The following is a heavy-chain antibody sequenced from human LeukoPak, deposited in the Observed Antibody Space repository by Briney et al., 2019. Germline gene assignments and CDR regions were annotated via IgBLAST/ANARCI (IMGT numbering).Heavy chain of an antibody. V-gene: IGHV3-53*01. CDR1: GFTVSSNY. D-gene: IGHD3-10*01. J-gene: IGHJ4*02. CDR3: ARSLITMVRGVISYYFDY. Sequence: GGSLRLSCAASGFTVSSNYMSWVRQAPGKGLEWVSVIYSGGSTYYADSVKGRFTISRDNSKNTLYLQMNSLRAEDTAVYYCARSLITMVRGVISYYFDYWGQGTLVTVSS. CDR2: IYSGGST.